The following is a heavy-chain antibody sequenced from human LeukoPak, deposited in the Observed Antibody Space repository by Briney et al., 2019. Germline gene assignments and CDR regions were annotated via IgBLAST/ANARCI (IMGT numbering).Heavy chain of an antibody. J-gene: IGHJ4*02. D-gene: IGHD3-22*01. V-gene: IGHV5-51*01. Sequence: RGESLKISCKGSGYSFTNYWIGWVRQMPGKGLEWIGIIYPDDSDTRYSPSFQGQVTISADKSISTAYLQWSSLEASDTAMYYCAREVFDDSTGYYDCWGQGTLVTVSS. CDR2: IYPDDSDT. CDR1: GYSFTNYW. CDR3: AREVFDDSTGYYDC.